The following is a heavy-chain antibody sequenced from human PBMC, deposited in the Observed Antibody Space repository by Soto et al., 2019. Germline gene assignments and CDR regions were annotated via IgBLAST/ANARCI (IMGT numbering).Heavy chain of an antibody. J-gene: IGHJ4*02. CDR3: ATATHYDVSWDY. CDR1: GYTLTELS. CDR2: FDPEDGET. Sequence: ASVKVSCKVSGYTLTELSMHWVRQAPGKGLEWMGGFDPEDGETIYAQKFQGRVTMTGDTSTDTAYMERSSLRSEDTAVYYCATATHYDVSWDYWGQGTLVTVSS. V-gene: IGHV1-24*01. D-gene: IGHD3-3*01.